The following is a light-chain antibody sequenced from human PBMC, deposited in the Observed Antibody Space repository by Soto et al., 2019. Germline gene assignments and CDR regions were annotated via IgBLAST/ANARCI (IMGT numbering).Light chain of an antibody. CDR3: SSLAAHYNNHYV. CDR2: EVT. Sequence: QSELTRAASECRSRGQSVTISYTGTSSDVGRYNFVSWYQQHPGKAPKLMIFEVTKRPSGVPDRFSGSKSGNTASLTVSGLQAEDEADYYRSSLAAHYNNHYVYGTGTKVTVL. J-gene: IGLJ1*01. V-gene: IGLV2-8*02. CDR1: SSDVGRYNF.